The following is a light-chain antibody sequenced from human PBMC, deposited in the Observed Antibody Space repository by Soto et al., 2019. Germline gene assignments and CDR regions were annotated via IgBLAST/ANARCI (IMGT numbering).Light chain of an antibody. J-gene: IGKJ5*01. Sequence: EIVLSQSPSTLSLYPRERATLSCMASQSVSSYLAWYQQKPGQAPRLLIYDASNRATGIPARFSGSGSGTDFTLTISSLEPEDFAVYYCQQRSNWPPITFGQGTRLDVK. CDR1: QSVSSY. CDR2: DAS. CDR3: QQRSNWPPIT. V-gene: IGKV3-11*01.